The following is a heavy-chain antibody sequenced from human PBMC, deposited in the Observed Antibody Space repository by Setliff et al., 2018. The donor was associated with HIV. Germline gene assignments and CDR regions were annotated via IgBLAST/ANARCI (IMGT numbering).Heavy chain of an antibody. CDR2: IHTSGST. V-gene: IGHV4-61*09. CDR1: SDSISSGSYY. J-gene: IGHJ5*02. D-gene: IGHD3-16*01. Sequence: SETLSLTCSVSSDSISSGSYYWSWIQLPAGKGLEWIGQIHTSGSTNYNPSLKSRLTISIDTSKNKFSLKLNSVTATDTAVYYCARRTFGSCRIDPWGQGTLVTVSS. CDR3: ARRTFGSCRIDP.